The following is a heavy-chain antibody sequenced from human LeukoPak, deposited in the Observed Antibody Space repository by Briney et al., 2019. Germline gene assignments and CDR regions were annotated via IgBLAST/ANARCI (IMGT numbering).Heavy chain of an antibody. V-gene: IGHV3-15*01. CDR3: TTKFSYDAFDI. CDR2: IKSKTDGGTT. CDR1: GFTFTSYT. Sequence: PGGSLRLSCAASGFTFTSYTMNWVRQAPGKGLEWVGRIKSKTDGGTTDYAAPVKGRFTISRDDSKNTLYLQMNSLKTEDTAVYYCTTKFSYDAFDIWGQGTMVTVSS. J-gene: IGHJ3*02.